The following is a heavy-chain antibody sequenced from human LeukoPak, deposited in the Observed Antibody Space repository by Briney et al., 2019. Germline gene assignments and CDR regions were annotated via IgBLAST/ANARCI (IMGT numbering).Heavy chain of an antibody. Sequence: ASVKVSCTASGYTFTGYYMHWVRQAPRQGLEWMGWINPNSGGTNYAQKFQGRVTMTRDTSTSTAYMELSRLRSDDTAVYYCARVEDVDTDPGGWGQGTLVTVSS. D-gene: IGHD5-18*01. J-gene: IGHJ4*02. CDR3: ARVEDVDTDPGG. CDR1: GYTFTGYY. CDR2: INPNSGGT. V-gene: IGHV1-2*02.